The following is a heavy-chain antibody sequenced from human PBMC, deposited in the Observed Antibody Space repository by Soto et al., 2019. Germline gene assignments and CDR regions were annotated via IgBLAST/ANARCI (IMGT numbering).Heavy chain of an antibody. CDR3: ARVRLDSSVFSDAFDI. V-gene: IGHV1-46*01. D-gene: IGHD3-22*01. J-gene: IGHJ3*02. CDR1: GYTFTSYY. Sequence: GASVKVSCKASGYTFTSYYMHWVRQAPGQGLEWMGIINPSGGSTSYAQKFQGRVTMTRDTSTSTVYMELSSLRSEDTALFYCARVRLDSSVFSDAFDIWGQGTRVTVSS. CDR2: INPSGGST.